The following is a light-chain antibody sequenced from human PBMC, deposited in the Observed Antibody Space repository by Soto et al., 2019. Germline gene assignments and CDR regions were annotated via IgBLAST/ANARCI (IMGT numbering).Light chain of an antibody. J-gene: IGKJ1*01. V-gene: IGKV3-20*01. CDR2: GAS. CDR3: QQYGSSGT. CDR1: QSVSNNY. Sequence: EIVLTQSPGPLSLSPGERATLSCRASQSVSNNYLAWYQQKPGQAPRLLIYGASNRATGIPDRLSGSGSGTDLTLTISRLEPEDFAVYYCQQYGSSGTFGQGTKVDI.